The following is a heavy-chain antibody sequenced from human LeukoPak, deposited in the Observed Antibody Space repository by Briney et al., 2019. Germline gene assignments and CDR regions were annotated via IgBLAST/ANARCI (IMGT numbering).Heavy chain of an antibody. CDR3: ARVNWNYGNYYYYYMDV. CDR2: MNPNSGDT. D-gene: IGHD1-7*01. CDR1: GYTFTSYD. J-gene: IGHJ6*03. V-gene: IGHV1-8*01. Sequence: ASVKVSCKASGYTFTSYDINWVRQATGQGLEWMGWMNPNSGDTGYAQKFQGRVTMTRNTSISTAYMELSNLRSEDTAVYYCARVNWNYGNYYYYYMDVWGKGTTVTVSS.